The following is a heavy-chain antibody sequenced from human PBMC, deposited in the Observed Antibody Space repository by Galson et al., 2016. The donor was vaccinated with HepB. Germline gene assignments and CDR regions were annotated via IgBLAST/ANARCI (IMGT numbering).Heavy chain of an antibody. Sequence: SETLSLTCSVSGASISSSSYYWGWIRQPPGKGREWIGTIYYSGSTYYNPSPKSRATIFEDTTKNQFSLMLSSVTAADMAVYYCARHGPLNAFNGYSSYWYGVLPYYYFDYWGQGSLVTVSS. CDR1: GASISSSSYY. J-gene: IGHJ4*02. CDR2: IYYSGST. V-gene: IGHV4-39*01. CDR3: ARHGPLNAFNGYSSYWYGVLPYYYFDY. D-gene: IGHD6-13*01.